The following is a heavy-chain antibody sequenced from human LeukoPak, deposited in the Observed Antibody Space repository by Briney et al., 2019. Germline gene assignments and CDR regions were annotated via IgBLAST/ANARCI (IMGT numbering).Heavy chain of an antibody. CDR3: ARATLGYSSGWYDN. CDR1: GFTFSSYW. Sequence: PGGSLRLSCAASGFTFSSYWMHWVRQAPGKGLVWVSRIKSDGSSTTYADSVKGRFTISRDNAKNTLYLQMNSLRAGDTAVYYCARATLGYSSGWYDNWGQGTLVTVSS. V-gene: IGHV3-74*01. D-gene: IGHD6-19*01. J-gene: IGHJ5*02. CDR2: IKSDGSST.